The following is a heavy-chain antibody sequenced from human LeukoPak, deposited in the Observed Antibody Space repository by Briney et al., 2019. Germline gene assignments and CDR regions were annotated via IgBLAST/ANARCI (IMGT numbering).Heavy chain of an antibody. CDR2: IYYIGST. D-gene: IGHD5/OR15-5a*01. Sequence: SETLSLTCAVYGGSFSGYYWTWIRQPPGKGLGWIGYIYYIGSTNYNPSLKSRVTISVDTSKNQFSLRLSSVTAADTAVYYCAREVSTNPHFDYWGQGTLVTVSS. CDR3: AREVSTNPHFDY. V-gene: IGHV4-59*01. J-gene: IGHJ4*02. CDR1: GGSFSGYY.